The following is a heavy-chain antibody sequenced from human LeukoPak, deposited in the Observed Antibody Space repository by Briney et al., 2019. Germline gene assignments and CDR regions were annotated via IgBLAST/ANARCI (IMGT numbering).Heavy chain of an antibody. CDR3: ARAQRFLTGTTWWFDP. CDR1: GYTFTSYY. D-gene: IGHD1-7*01. Sequence: ASVKVSCKASGYTFTSYYMHWVRQAPGQGLEWMGIINPSGGSTSYAQKFQGRVTMTRDTSASTAYMELSSLRSEDMAVYYCARAQRFLTGTTWWFDPWGQGTLVTVSS. V-gene: IGHV1-46*01. CDR2: INPSGGST. J-gene: IGHJ5*02.